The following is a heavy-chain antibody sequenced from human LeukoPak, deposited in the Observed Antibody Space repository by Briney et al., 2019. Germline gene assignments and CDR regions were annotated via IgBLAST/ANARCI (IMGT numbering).Heavy chain of an antibody. V-gene: IGHV4-59*01. CDR1: GGSISSYY. CDR2: IYYTGST. D-gene: IGHD1-26*01. Sequence: PSETLSLTCTVSGGSISSYYWSRIRQPPGKGLEWIGYIYYTGSTNYNPSLKSRVTISVDTPKNQFSLKLSSVTAADTAVYYCARDRVGATPGYYYYGMDVWGQGTTVTVSS. J-gene: IGHJ6*02. CDR3: ARDRVGATPGYYYYGMDV.